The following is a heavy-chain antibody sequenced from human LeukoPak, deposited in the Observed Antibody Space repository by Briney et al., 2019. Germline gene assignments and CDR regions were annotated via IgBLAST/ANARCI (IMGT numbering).Heavy chain of an antibody. V-gene: IGHV4-31*03. CDR2: IYYSGST. CDR3: ARENIAVAAYWFDP. D-gene: IGHD6-19*01. CDR1: GGSISSGGYC. J-gene: IGHJ5*02. Sequence: SETLSLTCTVSGGSISSGGYCWSWIRQHPGKGLEWIGYIYYSGSTYYNPSLKSRVTISVDTSKNQFSLKLSSVTAADTAVYYCARENIAVAAYWFDPWGQGTLVTVSS.